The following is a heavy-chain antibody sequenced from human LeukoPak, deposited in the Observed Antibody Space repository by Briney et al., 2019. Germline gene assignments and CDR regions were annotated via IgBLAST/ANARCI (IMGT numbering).Heavy chain of an antibody. CDR1: GFTFSSYA. CDR3: AKGRGHCIDGVCHNYYYMDV. D-gene: IGHD2-8*01. J-gene: IGHJ6*03. CDR2: ISGSGGRT. Sequence: GGSLRLSCVASGFTFSSYAVTWVRQAPGKGLEWVSSISGSGGRTDYADSVKGRFTISRDNSKNTLYLQMNSPGADDTAVYYCAKGRGHCIDGVCHNYYYMDVWGKGTTVTVS. V-gene: IGHV3-23*01.